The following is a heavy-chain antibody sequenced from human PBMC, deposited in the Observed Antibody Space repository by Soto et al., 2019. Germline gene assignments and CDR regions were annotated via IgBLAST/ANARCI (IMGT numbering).Heavy chain of an antibody. D-gene: IGHD5-12*01. J-gene: IGHJ4*02. V-gene: IGHV1-18*01. Sequence: QVQLVQSGAEVKKPGASVKVSCKASGYTFTSYGISWVRQAPGQGLEWMGWISAYNGNTNYAQKLQGRVTMTTDTTTSTDYMALRSLRSDDTAVYYCARDMRWVMNSGYDSVGYWGQGTLVTVSS. CDR3: ARDMRWVMNSGYDSVGY. CDR2: ISAYNGNT. CDR1: GYTFTSYG.